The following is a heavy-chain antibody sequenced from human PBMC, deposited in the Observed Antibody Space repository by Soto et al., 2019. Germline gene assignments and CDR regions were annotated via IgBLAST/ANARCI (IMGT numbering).Heavy chain of an antibody. CDR2: IIPILGIA. V-gene: IGHV1-69*02. Sequence: QVQLVQSGAEVKKPGSSVKVSCKASGGTFSSYTISWVRQAPGQGLEWVGRIIPILGIANDAQKFQGRVTITANKSTSTAYMELSSLRSEDTAVYYCATTRGGSYDYWGQGTLVTVSS. D-gene: IGHD1-26*01. J-gene: IGHJ4*02. CDR1: GGTFSSYT. CDR3: ATTRGGSYDY.